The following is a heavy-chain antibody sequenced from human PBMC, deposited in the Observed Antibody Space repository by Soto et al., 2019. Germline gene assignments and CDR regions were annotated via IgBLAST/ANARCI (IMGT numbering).Heavy chain of an antibody. D-gene: IGHD3-9*01. V-gene: IGHV3-30*18. Sequence: QVQLVESGGGVVQPGRSLRLSCAASGFTFSSYGMHWVRQAPGKGLEWVAVISYDGSNKYYADSVKGRFTISRDNSKNTRDLQMNSLRAEDTAVYYCAKDPAIFWGKEAYFDYWGQGTLVTVSS. CDR2: ISYDGSNK. J-gene: IGHJ4*02. CDR1: GFTFSSYG. CDR3: AKDPAIFWGKEAYFDY.